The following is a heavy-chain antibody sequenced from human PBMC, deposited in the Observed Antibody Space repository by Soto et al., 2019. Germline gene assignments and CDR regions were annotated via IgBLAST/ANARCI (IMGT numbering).Heavy chain of an antibody. D-gene: IGHD3-10*01. V-gene: IGHV1-18*01. CDR2: ISTYNGNT. CDR3: ARLMVAGKDYYYGMDF. CDR1: GYTFTSHG. J-gene: IGHJ6*02. Sequence: QVQLVQSGGEVKKPGASVKVSCKTSGYTFTSHGITWVRQAPGQGLEWMGWISTYNGNTDYAQKLQGRATLTTDTSTSTAYRELRSLRSDDTAVYYCARLMVAGKDYYYGMDFLGQGTTVTVSS.